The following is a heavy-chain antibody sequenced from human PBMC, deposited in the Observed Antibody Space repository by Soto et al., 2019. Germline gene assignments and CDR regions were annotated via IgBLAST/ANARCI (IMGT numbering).Heavy chain of an antibody. CDR1: GYIFTNYW. Sequence: GESLKISCETSGYIFTNYWIGWVRQMPGKGLEWVGIIYPGDSQARYSPSFQGQVTMSADKSITAAYLRWSSLKASDTATYYCARQGYSYGLSVGMDVWGQGTTVTVSS. V-gene: IGHV5-51*01. D-gene: IGHD5-18*01. J-gene: IGHJ6*02. CDR2: IYPGDSQA. CDR3: ARQGYSYGLSVGMDV.